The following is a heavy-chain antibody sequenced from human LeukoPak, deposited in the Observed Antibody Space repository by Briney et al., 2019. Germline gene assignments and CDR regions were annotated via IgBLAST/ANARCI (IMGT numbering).Heavy chain of an antibody. CDR3: VRDPPGGWEGFDS. D-gene: IGHD1-26*01. CDR1: GFTFSSYG. Sequence: KTGGSLRLSCAASGFTFSSYGMHWVRQAPGKGLEWVSYIRSSGDSIYYADSVKGRFTVSRDNAKNSLYLQMNRLRAEDTAIYYCVRDPPGGWEGFDSWGQGILVTVSS. V-gene: IGHV3-48*04. J-gene: IGHJ4*02. CDR2: IRSSGDSI.